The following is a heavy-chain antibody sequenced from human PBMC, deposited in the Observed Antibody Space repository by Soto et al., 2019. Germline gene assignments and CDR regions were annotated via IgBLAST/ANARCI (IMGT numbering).Heavy chain of an antibody. D-gene: IGHD4-17*01. CDR3: AHGYYGDYPPQFDY. V-gene: IGHV2-5*02. CDR2: IYWDDDK. J-gene: IGHJ4*02. Sequence: GSGPTLVNPTQTLTLTCTFSGFSLSTSGVVVGWIRQPPGKALEWLALIYWDDDKRYSPSLKSRLTITKDTSKNQVVLTMTNMDPVDTATYYCAHGYYGDYPPQFDYWGQGTLVTVSS. CDR1: GFSLSTSGVV.